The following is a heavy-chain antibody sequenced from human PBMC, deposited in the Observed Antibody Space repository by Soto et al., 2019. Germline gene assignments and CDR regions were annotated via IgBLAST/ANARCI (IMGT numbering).Heavy chain of an antibody. J-gene: IGHJ4*02. D-gene: IGHD3-22*01. V-gene: IGHV1-24*01. CDR1: GYTLTELS. Sequence: ASVKVSCKVSGYTLTELSMHWVRQAPGKGLEWMGGFDPEDGETIYAQKFQGRVTMTEDTSTDTAYMELSSLRSEDTAVYYCATIPPGIATPKIDSSGPRYFDDWGQGTLVTVSS. CDR2: FDPEDGET. CDR3: ATIPPGIATPKIDSSGPRYFDD.